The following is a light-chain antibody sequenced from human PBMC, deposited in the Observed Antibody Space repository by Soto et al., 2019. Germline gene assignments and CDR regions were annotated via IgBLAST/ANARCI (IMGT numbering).Light chain of an antibody. V-gene: IGKV3-11*01. J-gene: IGKJ4*01. Sequence: EIVLTQSPVTLSLSPGERATLSCRASQSIRSDLAWYQQKAGQAPRLLIYDASKRATDIAARFSGSGSGIDFTLTISSLEPEDFAVYYCQQLNNWPLTFGSGTKVEIK. CDR2: DAS. CDR3: QQLNNWPLT. CDR1: QSIRSD.